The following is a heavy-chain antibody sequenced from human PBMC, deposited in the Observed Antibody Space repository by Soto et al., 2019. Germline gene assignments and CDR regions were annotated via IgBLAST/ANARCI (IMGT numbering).Heavy chain of an antibody. J-gene: IGHJ4*02. D-gene: IGHD3-3*01. CDR3: ARDNDDFWSGFMASFDY. CDR1: GYTFTSYG. CDR2: ISAYNGNT. Sequence: ASVKVSCKASGYTFTSYGISWVRQAPGQGLEWMGWISAYNGNTNYAQKLQGRVTMTTDTSTSTAYMELRSLRSDDTAVYYCARDNDDFWSGFMASFDYWGQGTLVTVSS. V-gene: IGHV1-18*01.